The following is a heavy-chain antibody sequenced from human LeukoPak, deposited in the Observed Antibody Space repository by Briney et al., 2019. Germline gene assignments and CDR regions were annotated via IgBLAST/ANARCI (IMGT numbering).Heavy chain of an antibody. CDR3: ARHPGKMTIFGVVIYNWFDP. Sequence: SETLSLTCAVFGGSFSGHYWSWIRQPPGKGLEWIGSIFHSGSTNYNPSLKSRVTMSTDTSENQLSLKINSVTAADTAVYYCARHPGKMTIFGVVIYNWFDPWGQGTLVIVSS. V-gene: IGHV4-34*12. CDR2: IFHSGST. J-gene: IGHJ5*02. CDR1: GGSFSGHY. D-gene: IGHD3-3*01.